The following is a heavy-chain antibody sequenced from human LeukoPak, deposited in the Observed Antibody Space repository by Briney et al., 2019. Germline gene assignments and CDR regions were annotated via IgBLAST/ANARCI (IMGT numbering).Heavy chain of an antibody. D-gene: IGHD3-9*01. CDR3: ARGGILTGYYRHNWFDP. Sequence: SETLSLTCAVYGGSFSGYYWSWIRQPPGKGLEWIGEINHSGSTNYNPSLKSRVTISVDTSKNQFSLKLSSVTAADTAVYYCARGGILTGYYRHNWFDPWGQGTLVTVSS. CDR1: GGSFSGYY. V-gene: IGHV4-34*01. CDR2: INHSGST. J-gene: IGHJ5*02.